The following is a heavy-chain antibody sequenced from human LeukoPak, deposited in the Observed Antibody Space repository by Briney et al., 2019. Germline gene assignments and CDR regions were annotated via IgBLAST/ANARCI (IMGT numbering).Heavy chain of an antibody. CDR1: GGTFSSYA. Sequence: GASVKVSCKASGGTFSSYAISWVRQAPGQGLEWMGWINTNTGNPTYAQGFTGRFVFSLDTSVSTAYLQISSLKAEDTAVYYCARDIADLGKSKWDPSWVYYFDYWGQGTLVTVSS. CDR3: ARDIADLGKSKWDPSWVYYFDY. V-gene: IGHV7-4-1*02. J-gene: IGHJ4*02. CDR2: INTNTGNP. D-gene: IGHD1-26*01.